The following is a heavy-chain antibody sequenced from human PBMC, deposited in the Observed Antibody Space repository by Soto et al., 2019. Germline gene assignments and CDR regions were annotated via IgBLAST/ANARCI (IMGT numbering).Heavy chain of an antibody. Sequence: GGSLRLSCAASGFTVSSNYMSWVRQAPGKGLEWVSVIYSGGSTYYADSVKGRFTISRHNSKNTLYLQMNSLRAEDTAVYYCATTAITMVRGVIMRTDAFDIWGQGTMVTVSS. CDR2: IYSGGST. CDR1: GFTVSSNY. D-gene: IGHD3-10*01. CDR3: ATTAITMVRGVIMRTDAFDI. J-gene: IGHJ3*02. V-gene: IGHV3-53*04.